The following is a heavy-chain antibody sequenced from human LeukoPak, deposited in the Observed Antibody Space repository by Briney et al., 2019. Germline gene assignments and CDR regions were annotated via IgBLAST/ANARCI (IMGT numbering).Heavy chain of an antibody. CDR1: GYTFTDYY. D-gene: IGHD2-2*01. Sequence: ASVRISCKVSGYTFTDYYMHWVQQAPGKGLEWMGLVDPEDGETIYAEKFQGRVTITADTSTDTAYMELSSLRSEDTAVYYCVRECSSTSCPFDYWAREPWSPSPQ. V-gene: IGHV1-69-2*01. J-gene: IGHJ4*02. CDR2: VDPEDGET. CDR3: VRECSSTSCPFDY.